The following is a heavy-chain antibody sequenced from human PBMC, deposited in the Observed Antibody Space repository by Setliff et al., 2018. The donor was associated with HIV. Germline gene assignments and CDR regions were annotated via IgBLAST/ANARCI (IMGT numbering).Heavy chain of an antibody. CDR1: GYSFTSYW. CDR2: IYPDESDS. J-gene: IGHJ4*02. V-gene: IGHV5-51*01. CDR3: ARVDIGYYYDSSGYSHFDH. D-gene: IGHD3-22*01. Sequence: GESLKISCKGSGYSFTSYWIGWVRQMPGKGLEWMGIIYPDESDSRYSPSFRGQVTISADKSINTAYLQWSSLKASDTAMYYCARVDIGYYYDSSGYSHFDHWGQGTLVTVSS.